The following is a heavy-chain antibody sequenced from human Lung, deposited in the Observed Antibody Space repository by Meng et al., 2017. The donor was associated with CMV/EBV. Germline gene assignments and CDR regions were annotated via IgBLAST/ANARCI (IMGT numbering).Heavy chain of an antibody. CDR2: IPHRGSS. D-gene: IGHD3-10*01. Sequence: QGPSRESGPALVNPSETLSLTGDVSGDSITNHKWWAWVRQPPGKGLEWIGEIPHRGSSAYNPSLKSRVSMSIDKSKNQFSLKLTSVTAADTAVYHCLRGSGGSVWGQGTLVTVSS. J-gene: IGHJ1*01. V-gene: IGHV4-4*02. CDR3: LRGSGGSV. CDR1: GDSITNHKW.